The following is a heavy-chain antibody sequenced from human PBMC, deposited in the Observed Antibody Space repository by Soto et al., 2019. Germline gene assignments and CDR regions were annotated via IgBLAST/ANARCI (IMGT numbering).Heavy chain of an antibody. Sequence: GASVKVSCKASGYTFTSYAMHWVRQAPGQRLEWMGWINAGNGNTKYSQKFQGRVTITGDTSASTAYMELSSLRSEDTAVYYCARYPSTWSTDAFDIWGQGTMVTVSS. CDR1: GYTFTSYA. D-gene: IGHD2-2*01. J-gene: IGHJ3*02. CDR3: ARYPSTWSTDAFDI. CDR2: INAGNGNT. V-gene: IGHV1-3*01.